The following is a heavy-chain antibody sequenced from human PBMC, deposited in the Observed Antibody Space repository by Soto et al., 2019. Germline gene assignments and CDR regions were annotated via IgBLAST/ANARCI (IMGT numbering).Heavy chain of an antibody. J-gene: IGHJ6*02. V-gene: IGHV1-8*01. Sequence: QVQLVQSGAEVKKPGASVKVSCTFTSYDINWVRQATGHGLEWMAWMNPNSGDTRYAQKLQGRVTMTRNTSSFTAYRELSSIRSEDTAVYYCARGHGSSYWRFSYYYMDVWGQGTTVTVSS. D-gene: IGHD2-15*01. CDR3: ARGHGSSYWRFSYYYMDV. CDR2: MNPNSGDT. CDR1: FTSYD.